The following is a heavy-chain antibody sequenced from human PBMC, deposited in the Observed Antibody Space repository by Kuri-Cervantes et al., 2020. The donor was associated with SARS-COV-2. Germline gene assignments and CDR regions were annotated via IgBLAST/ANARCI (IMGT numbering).Heavy chain of an antibody. CDR3: TRVPPAVAAYWDAFDL. D-gene: IGHD2-15*01. V-gene: IGHV3-30*02. J-gene: IGHJ3*01. CDR2: IRYDGSNK. Sequence: GGSLRLSCAASGFTFSSYGMHWVRQAPGKGLEWVAFIRYDGSNKYYADSVKGRSTISRDNSKNTLYLQMNSLKTEDTAVYYCTRVPPAVAAYWDAFDLWGQGTVVTVSS. CDR1: GFTFSSYG.